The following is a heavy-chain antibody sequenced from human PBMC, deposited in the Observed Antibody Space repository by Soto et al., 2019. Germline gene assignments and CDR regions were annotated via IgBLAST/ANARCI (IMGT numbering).Heavy chain of an antibody. V-gene: IGHV3-21*01. CDR3: ARVIVPAAIPYYYYGMDV. CDR1: GFTFSSYS. CDR2: ISSSSSYI. J-gene: IGHJ6*02. Sequence: GGSLRLSCAASGFTFSSYSMNWVRQAPGKGLEWVSSISSSSSYIYYADSVKGRFTISRDNAKNSLYLQMNSLRAEDTAVYYCARVIVPAAIPYYYYGMDVWGQGTTVTVSS. D-gene: IGHD2-2*01.